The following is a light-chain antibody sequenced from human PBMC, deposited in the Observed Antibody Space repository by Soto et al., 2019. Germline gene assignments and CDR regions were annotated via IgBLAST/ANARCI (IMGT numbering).Light chain of an antibody. CDR3: QQYNNWPAIT. CDR1: QSVRSN. V-gene: IGKV3-15*01. Sequence: EVVLTQSPGTLSLSPGKRATLSCRASQSVRSNLAWYQQKPGQAPRLLIYGASTRATGIPARFSGSGSGTEFTLTISSLQSEDFAVYSCQQYNNWPAITFGQGTRLEIK. J-gene: IGKJ5*01. CDR2: GAS.